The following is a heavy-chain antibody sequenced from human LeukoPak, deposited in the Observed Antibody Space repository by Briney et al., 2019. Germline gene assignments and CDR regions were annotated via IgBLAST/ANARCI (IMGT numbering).Heavy chain of an antibody. V-gene: IGHV1-2*02. Sequence: ASVKVSCKASGYTFTGHYMHWVRQAPGQGLEWMGWINPNSGGTKYVEKFQGRVTMTTDTSISTAYMELSRLRSDDTAVYYCARGAATGTTGGYWGQGTLVTVSS. CDR1: GYTFTGHY. CDR3: ARGAATGTTGGY. CDR2: INPNSGGT. D-gene: IGHD1-1*01. J-gene: IGHJ4*02.